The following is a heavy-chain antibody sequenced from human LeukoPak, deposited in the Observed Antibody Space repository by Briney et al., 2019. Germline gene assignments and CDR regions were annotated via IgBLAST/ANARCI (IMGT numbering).Heavy chain of an antibody. V-gene: IGHV4-59*01. Sequence: SETLSLTCTVSGGSISSNYWSWIRQPPGKGLEWIGYIYYSGSINYNPSLKSRVTISVDTSKNQFSLKLSSVTAADTAVYYCARGLGGYYDSPPGLDYWGQGTLVTVSS. CDR3: ARGLGGYYDSPPGLDY. J-gene: IGHJ4*02. CDR2: IYYSGSI. D-gene: IGHD3-22*01. CDR1: GGSISSNY.